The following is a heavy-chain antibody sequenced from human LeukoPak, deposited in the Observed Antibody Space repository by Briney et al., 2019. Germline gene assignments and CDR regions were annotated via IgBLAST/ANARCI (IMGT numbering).Heavy chain of an antibody. CDR3: ARESEVPGVTLFDY. D-gene: IGHD3-10*01. CDR1: GVSISRHY. V-gene: IGHV4-4*07. J-gene: IGHJ4*02. Sequence: PSETLSLTCTVSGVSISRHYWSWIRQPAGKGLEWIGRILTSGTTNYNPSLRSRLSMSVDTSKNQFSLRLSSVTAADTAVYFCARESEVPGVTLFDYWGQGTLVTVSS. CDR2: ILTSGTT.